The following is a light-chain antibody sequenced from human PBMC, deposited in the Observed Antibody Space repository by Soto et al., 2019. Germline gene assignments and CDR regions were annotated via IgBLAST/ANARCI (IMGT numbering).Light chain of an antibody. CDR1: RTDLSGHNH. CDR3: ASHGAIGV. J-gene: IGLJ1*01. V-gene: IGLV2-14*01. Sequence: QAVVTQPASVSGSPGQSITISCTGTRTDLSGHNHVSWYQQHPGKAPKLIIYEVSDRPSGVSNRFSGSKSGNTASLTISGLQAEDEADYFCASHGAIGVFGAGTKLTVL. CDR2: EVS.